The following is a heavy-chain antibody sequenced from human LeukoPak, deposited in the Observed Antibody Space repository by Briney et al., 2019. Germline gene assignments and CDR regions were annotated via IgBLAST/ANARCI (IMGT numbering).Heavy chain of an antibody. CDR2: IHYSGST. CDR3: ARTTEGYAGGPGYSYYYYMDV. J-gene: IGHJ6*03. Sequence: GSLRLSCAASGFTFSSYEMNWVRQAPGKGLEWIGYIHYSGSTHYNPSLKSRVTISVDTSKNQVSLKLRSVTAADTAVYYCARTTEGYAGGPGYSYYYYMDVWGKGTTVTISS. CDR1: GFTFSSYE. D-gene: IGHD5-12*01. V-gene: IGHV4-59*01.